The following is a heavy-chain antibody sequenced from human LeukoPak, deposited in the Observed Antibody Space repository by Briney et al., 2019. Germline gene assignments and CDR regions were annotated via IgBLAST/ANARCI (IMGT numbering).Heavy chain of an antibody. CDR1: GXSFTNYC. CDR3: ARQGIGDLVHFDY. V-gene: IGHV5-51*01. J-gene: IGHJ4*02. D-gene: IGHD3-16*01. Sequence: GESLRISFKGYGXSFTNYCISWVRQMPGKGREWMGIIFPGDSDIIYSTSFQGQVTISADKSISTTHLKWNSLKASDTAIYYCARQGIGDLVHFDYWGLGTLVTVSS. CDR2: IFPGDSDI.